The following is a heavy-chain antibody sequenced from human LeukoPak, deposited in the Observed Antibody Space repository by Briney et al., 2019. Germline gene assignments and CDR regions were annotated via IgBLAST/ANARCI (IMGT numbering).Heavy chain of an antibody. J-gene: IGHJ6*02. D-gene: IGHD3-16*01. V-gene: IGHV3-23*01. CDR3: ARFRWGDYYYYGVDV. CDR2: ICGSGGTT. Sequence: PGGSLRLSCATSGCSFSSYALSWVRHAPGKGLEWVAAICGSGGTTYYADPVKGRCTISRDTSKNIMYLQLNSLRAEDTAIYYCARFRWGDYYYYGVDVWGQGTTVTVSS. CDR1: GCSFSSYA.